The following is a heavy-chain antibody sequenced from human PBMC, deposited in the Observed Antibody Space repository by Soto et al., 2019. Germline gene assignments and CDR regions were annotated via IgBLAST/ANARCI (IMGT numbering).Heavy chain of an antibody. CDR1: GFTFSSYA. J-gene: IGHJ4*02. CDR2: ISGSGGST. D-gene: IGHD3-22*01. Sequence: GGSLRLSCAASGFTFSSYAMSWVRQAPGKGLEWVSAISGSGGSTYYADSVKGRFTISRDNSKNTLYLQMNSLRAEDTAVYYCAKRLRAYYYDSSGYYYGPFDYWGQGTLVTVSS. V-gene: IGHV3-23*01. CDR3: AKRLRAYYYDSSGYYYGPFDY.